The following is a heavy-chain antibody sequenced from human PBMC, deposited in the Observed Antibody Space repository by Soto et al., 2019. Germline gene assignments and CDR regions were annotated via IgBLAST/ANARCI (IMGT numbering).Heavy chain of an antibody. CDR1: GGTFSSYA. Sequence: SVKVSCKASGGTFSSYAISWVRQAPGQGLEWMGGIIPIFGTANYAQKFQGRVTMTRNTSISTAYMELSSLRSEDTAVYYCARALRATPAGRSSWPAYWGQGTLVTVSS. J-gene: IGHJ4*02. V-gene: IGHV1-69*05. CDR2: IIPIFGTA. D-gene: IGHD6-13*01. CDR3: ARALRATPAGRSSWPAY.